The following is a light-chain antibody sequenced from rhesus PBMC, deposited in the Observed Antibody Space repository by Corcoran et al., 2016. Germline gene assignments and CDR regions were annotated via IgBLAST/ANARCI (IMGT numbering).Light chain of an antibody. CDR1: QGVSLN. V-gene: IGKV3-42*01. CDR3: QQDYSWPLT. CDR2: GAS. J-gene: IGKJ4*01. Sequence: EIVMTQSPATLSLSPGERATLSCRASQGVSLNLAWYQHKAGQAPKLLIYGASTRATDTPHRFSGRGYRTEFSLTIDSLEPEDVGVYYCQQDYSWPLTFGRGTKVELK.